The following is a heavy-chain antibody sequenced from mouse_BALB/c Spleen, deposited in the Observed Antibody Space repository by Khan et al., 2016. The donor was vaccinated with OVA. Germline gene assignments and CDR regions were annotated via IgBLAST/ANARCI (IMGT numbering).Heavy chain of an antibody. Sequence: EVELVESGGGLVQPGGSRKLSCAASGFTFSDYGMAWVRQAPGKGPEWVAFISNLAYSIYYADTVTGRFTISRENAKNTLYMEMSSLRSEDTAKYYWSRRYYGSSWAYWGQVTLVTVSA. CDR3: SRRYYGSSWAY. D-gene: IGHD1-1*01. CDR2: ISNLAYSI. V-gene: IGHV5-15*02. J-gene: IGHJ3*01. CDR1: GFTFSDYG.